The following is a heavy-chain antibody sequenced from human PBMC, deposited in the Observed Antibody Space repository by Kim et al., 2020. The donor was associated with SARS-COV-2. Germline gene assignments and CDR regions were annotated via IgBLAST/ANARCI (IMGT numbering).Heavy chain of an antibody. D-gene: IGHD4-17*01. Sequence: GGSLRLSCAASGFTFSSYGMHWVRQAPGKGLEWVAVISYDGSNKYYADSVKGRFTISRDNSKNTLYLQMNSLRAEDTAVYYCAKDLRGGTTVTPFDYWGQGTLVTVSS. CDR1: GFTFSSYG. J-gene: IGHJ4*02. CDR2: ISYDGSNK. CDR3: AKDLRGGTTVTPFDY. V-gene: IGHV3-30*18.